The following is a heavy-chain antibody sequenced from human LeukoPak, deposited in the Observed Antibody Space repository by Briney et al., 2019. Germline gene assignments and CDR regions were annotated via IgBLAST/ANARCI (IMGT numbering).Heavy chain of an antibody. CDR1: GFTFSSYA. D-gene: IGHD2-15*01. CDR2: ISYDGSNK. J-gene: IGHJ3*02. Sequence: GGSLRLSCAASGFTFSSYAMHWVRQAPGKGLEWVPVISYDGSNKYYADSVKGRFTISRDNSKNTLYLQMNSLRAEDTAVYYCARGGRLGYCSGGSCYSLNGGDAFYIWGQGTMVTVSS. V-gene: IGHV3-30-3*01. CDR3: ARGGRLGYCSGGSCYSLNGGDAFYI.